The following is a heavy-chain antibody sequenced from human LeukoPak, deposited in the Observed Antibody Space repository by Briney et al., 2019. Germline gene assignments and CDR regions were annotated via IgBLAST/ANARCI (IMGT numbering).Heavy chain of an antibody. J-gene: IGHJ6*03. CDR1: GGSFSGYY. CDR3: ARRNYDYVWGSYRQRYYYYYYMDV. CDR2: INHSGST. Sequence: PSETLSLTCAVYGGSFSGYYWSWIRQPPGKGLEWIGEINHSGSTNYNPSLKSRVTISVDTSKNQFSLKLSSVTAADTAVYYCARRNYDYVWGSYRQRYYYYYYMDVWGKGTTVTISS. D-gene: IGHD3-16*02. V-gene: IGHV4-34*01.